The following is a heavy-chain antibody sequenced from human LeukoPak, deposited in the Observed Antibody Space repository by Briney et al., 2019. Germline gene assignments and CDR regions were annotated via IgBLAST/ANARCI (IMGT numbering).Heavy chain of an antibody. D-gene: IGHD3-9*01. CDR2: IYHSGST. Sequence: SETLSLTCTVSGGSISSSSYYWGWIRQAPGKGLEWIATIYHSGSTNYNPSLKSRVTISVDTSKNQFSLKLSSVTAADTAVYYCARVRVEDYDILTGYYYNYYYMDVWGKGTTVTVSS. CDR1: GGSISSSSYY. V-gene: IGHV4-39*07. J-gene: IGHJ6*03. CDR3: ARVRVEDYDILTGYYYNYYYMDV.